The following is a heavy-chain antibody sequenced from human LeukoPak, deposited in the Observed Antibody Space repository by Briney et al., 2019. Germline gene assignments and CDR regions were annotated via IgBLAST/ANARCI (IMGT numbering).Heavy chain of an antibody. CDR2: ISGSGGST. D-gene: IGHD3-10*01. CDR1: GFTFSSYA. Sequence: GGSLRLSCAASGFTFSSYAMSWVRQAPGKGLEWVSAISGSGGSTYYADSVKGRFTISRDNSKNTLYLQMNSLRAEDTAVYYCARDLGYGSGEYGMDVWGQGTTVTVSS. CDR3: ARDLGYGSGEYGMDV. J-gene: IGHJ6*02. V-gene: IGHV3-23*01.